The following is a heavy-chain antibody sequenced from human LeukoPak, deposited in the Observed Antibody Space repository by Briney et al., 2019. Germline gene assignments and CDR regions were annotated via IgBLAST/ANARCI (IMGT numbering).Heavy chain of an antibody. J-gene: IGHJ4*02. CDR3: ARGIWSATRVDYYLDN. CDR1: GYTFTSYA. D-gene: IGHD5-24*01. CDR2: INAGNGNT. V-gene: IGHV1-3*01. Sequence: EASVKVSCKASGYTFTSYAMHWVRQAPGQRLEWMGWINAGNGNTKYSQNFQGRVTITRDSSANIVYMELSSLTSEDTAVYYCARGIWSATRVDYYLDNWGQGTLVTVSS.